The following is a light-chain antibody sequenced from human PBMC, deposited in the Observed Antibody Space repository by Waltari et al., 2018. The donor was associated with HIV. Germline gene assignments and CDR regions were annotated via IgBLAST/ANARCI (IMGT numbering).Light chain of an antibody. J-gene: IGLJ2*01. CDR2: GNK. Sequence: QSVLTQPPSVSGAPGQRVTISCTGSSSNIGADYDVHLYHHILGTAPKPLISGNKNRPSGVPDRFSASKSGTSASLAITGLQPEDEADYFCQSYDSTLNAAVVFGGGTKLTVL. V-gene: IGLV1-40*01. CDR1: SSNIGADYD. CDR3: QSYDSTLNAAVV.